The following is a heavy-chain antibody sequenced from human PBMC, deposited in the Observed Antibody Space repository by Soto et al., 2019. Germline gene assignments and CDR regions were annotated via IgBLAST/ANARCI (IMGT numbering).Heavy chain of an antibody. Sequence: QVQLVESGGGVVQPGRSLRLSCAASGFSFSGYGMHWVRQAPGKGLEWVAIIYYDASNKYYADSVKGRFTISRDNSKNTLYLQMNSLRAEDTAVYYCARQRGAWPTGYIDYWGQGTLLTVSS. J-gene: IGHJ4*02. V-gene: IGHV3-33*01. D-gene: IGHD5-12*01. CDR1: GFSFSGYG. CDR3: ARQRGAWPTGYIDY. CDR2: IYYDASNK.